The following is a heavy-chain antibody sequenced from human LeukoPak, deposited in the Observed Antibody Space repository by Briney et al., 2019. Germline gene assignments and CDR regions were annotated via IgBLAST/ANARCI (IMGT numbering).Heavy chain of an antibody. Sequence: GESLRLSCAASGFTLSSYWMSWVRQAPGKGLEWVANIKQDGSEKYYVDSVKGRFTISRDNAKNSLYLQMNSLRAEDTAVYYCARDVRYGSPFDPWGQGTLVTVSS. J-gene: IGHJ5*02. V-gene: IGHV3-7*01. CDR2: IKQDGSEK. CDR3: ARDVRYGSPFDP. D-gene: IGHD3-9*01. CDR1: GFTLSSYW.